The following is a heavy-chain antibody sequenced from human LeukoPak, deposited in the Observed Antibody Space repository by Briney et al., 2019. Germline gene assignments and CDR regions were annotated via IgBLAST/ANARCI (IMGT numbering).Heavy chain of an antibody. Sequence: GASVKVSCKASGYTFTRYYLTWVRQAPGQGLEWMGLINPSGGSTSYAQKFQGRVTMTTDMSASTVYMERSSLRSDDTAVYYCARGLIEVAGLTPLDYWGQGTLVTVSS. V-gene: IGHV1-46*01. CDR1: GYTFTRYY. CDR2: INPSGGST. D-gene: IGHD6-19*01. CDR3: ARGLIEVAGLTPLDY. J-gene: IGHJ4*02.